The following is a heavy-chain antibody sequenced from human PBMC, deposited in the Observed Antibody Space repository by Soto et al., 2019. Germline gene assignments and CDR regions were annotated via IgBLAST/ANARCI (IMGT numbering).Heavy chain of an antibody. J-gene: IGHJ3*01. V-gene: IGHV3-21*06. D-gene: IGHD4-17*01. CDR2: VSGSSSYI. CDR1: GFNFRNFN. Sequence: GGSLRLSCEGSGFNFRNFNMIWVRQAPGKGLEWVSSVSGSSSYIYYADSVKGRFTVSRDNANNLVFLQMNGLRPEDTAMYYCARDLRGHYGPWGQGTMVT. CDR3: ARDLRGHYGP.